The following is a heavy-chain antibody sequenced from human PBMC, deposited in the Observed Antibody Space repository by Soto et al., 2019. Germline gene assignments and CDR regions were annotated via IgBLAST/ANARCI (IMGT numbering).Heavy chain of an antibody. Sequence: GESLKISCKGSGYSFTSYWIGWVRQMPGKGLEWMGIIYPGDSDTRYSPSFQGQVTISADKSISTAYLQWSSLKASDTAMYYCARTIITGTTSYYYGMDVWGQGTTVTVS. CDR1: GYSFTSYW. CDR2: IYPGDSDT. CDR3: ARTIITGTTSYYYGMDV. J-gene: IGHJ6*02. V-gene: IGHV5-51*01. D-gene: IGHD1-7*01.